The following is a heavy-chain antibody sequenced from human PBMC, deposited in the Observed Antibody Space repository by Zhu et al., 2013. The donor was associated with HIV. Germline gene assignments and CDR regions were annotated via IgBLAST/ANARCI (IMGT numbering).Heavy chain of an antibody. CDR3: ASGGGEDYGLGELVIYPLTP. CDR1: GGTFSNSG. J-gene: IGHJ4*02. V-gene: IGHV1-69*01. CDR2: IIPILGIP. Sequence: QVQLVQSGAEVKKPGSSVKVSCKASGGTFSNSGISWLRQAPGQGLEWMGGIIPILGIPNYSQKFQDRVTITADELTSTAYMELSSLRSEDTAVYYCASGGGEDYGLGELVIYPLTPWGQGSLGHRSP. D-gene: IGHD3-16*01.